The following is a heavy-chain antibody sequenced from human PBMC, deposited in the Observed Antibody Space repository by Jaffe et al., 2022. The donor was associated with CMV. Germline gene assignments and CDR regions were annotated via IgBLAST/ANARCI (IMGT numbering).Heavy chain of an antibody. Sequence: EVQLVQSGAEVKKPGESLKISCKGSGYSFTSYWIGWVRQMPGKGLEWMGIIYPGDSDTRYSPSFQGQVTISADKSISTAYLQWSSLKASDTAMYYCARQLRGYYYGSGSYYNGVDPWGQGTLVTVSS. CDR3: ARQLRGYYYGSGSYYNGVDP. V-gene: IGHV5-51*01. CDR1: GYSFTSYW. D-gene: IGHD3-10*01. CDR2: IYPGDSDT. J-gene: IGHJ5*02.